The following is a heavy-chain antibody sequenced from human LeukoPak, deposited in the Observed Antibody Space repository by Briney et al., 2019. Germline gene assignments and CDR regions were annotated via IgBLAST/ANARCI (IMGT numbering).Heavy chain of an antibody. D-gene: IGHD3-3*01. CDR1: GDTFSSYY. CDR3: ARGGVLRFLEHLDY. Sequence: ASVKVSCKASGDTFSSYYTHWVRQAPGQGLEWMGIINPSGGSTTYAQKFQGRVTMTRDTSTSTVYMELSSLRSEDTAVYYCARGGVLRFLEHLDYWGQGTLVTVSS. J-gene: IGHJ4*02. V-gene: IGHV1-46*01. CDR2: INPSGGST.